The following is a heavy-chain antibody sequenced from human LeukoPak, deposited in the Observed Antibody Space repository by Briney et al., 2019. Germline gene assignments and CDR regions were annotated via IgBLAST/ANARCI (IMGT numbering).Heavy chain of an antibody. Sequence: GGSLGLSCAASGFTFSNYEMNWVRQAPGKGLEWVSGISGSGGTTYYADSVKGRFTISRDNSKNTLYLQMNSLRVEDTAVYYCALAAAASSFDYWGQGTLLTVSS. J-gene: IGHJ4*02. CDR3: ALAAAASSFDY. D-gene: IGHD2-15*01. CDR1: GFTFSNYE. CDR2: ISGSGGTT. V-gene: IGHV3-23*01.